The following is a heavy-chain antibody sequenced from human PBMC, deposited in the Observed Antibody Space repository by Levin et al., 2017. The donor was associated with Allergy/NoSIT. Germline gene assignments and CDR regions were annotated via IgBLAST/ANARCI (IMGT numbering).Heavy chain of an antibody. CDR3: AREKSLGRDFDL. D-gene: IGHD3-16*01. Sequence: GGSLRLSCAASGFTFSSYSMNWVRQAPGKGLEWVSSISSSSSYIYYADSVKGRFTISRDNAKNSLYLQMNSLRAEDTAVYYCAREKSLGRDFDLWGRGTLVTVSS. J-gene: IGHJ2*01. CDR1: GFTFSSYS. V-gene: IGHV3-21*01. CDR2: ISSSSSYI.